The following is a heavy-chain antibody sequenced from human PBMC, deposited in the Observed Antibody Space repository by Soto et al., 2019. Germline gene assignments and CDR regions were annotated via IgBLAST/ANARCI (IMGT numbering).Heavy chain of an antibody. CDR2: INHSGST. Sequence: SETLSLTCTVSGGSIRSYYWSWIRQPPGKGLEWIGEINHSGSTNYNPSLKSRVTISVDTSKNQFSLKLSSVTAADTAVYYCARWVNRDILTGYYTRDFDYWGQGTLVTVSS. J-gene: IGHJ4*02. CDR1: GGSIRSYY. CDR3: ARWVNRDILTGYYTRDFDY. V-gene: IGHV4-34*01. D-gene: IGHD3-9*01.